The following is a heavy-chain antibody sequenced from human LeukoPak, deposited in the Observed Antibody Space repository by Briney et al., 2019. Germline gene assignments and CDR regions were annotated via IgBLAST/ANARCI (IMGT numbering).Heavy chain of an antibody. D-gene: IGHD5-12*01. CDR3: TRGGIVATIGYGMDV. J-gene: IGHJ6*02. Sequence: PGRSLRLSCTGSEFTFRDHALSWVRQAPGKGLEWVGLIRNEAFRGTTEYAASVEGRFSISRDNSKSIAYLQMNSLQTEDTAVHYCTRGGIVATIGYGMDVWGQGTTVTVSS. CDR2: IRNEAFRGTT. V-gene: IGHV3-49*04. CDR1: EFTFRDHA.